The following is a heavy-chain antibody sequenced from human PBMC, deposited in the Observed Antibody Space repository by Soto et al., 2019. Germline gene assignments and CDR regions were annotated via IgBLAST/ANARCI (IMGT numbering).Heavy chain of an antibody. V-gene: IGHV4-4*02. Sequence: QVQLQESGPGLVKPSETLSLTCVVSGGSINSSYWWNWVRQPPGKGLEWIGEISHGVSTNFNPSLNSRATISVDKSKTHLSLKLDSVTAADSALYYCAREVSGIQAFDYWGQGTLVNVSS. CDR2: ISHGVST. D-gene: IGHD1-20*01. J-gene: IGHJ4*02. CDR1: GGSINSSYW. CDR3: AREVSGIQAFDY.